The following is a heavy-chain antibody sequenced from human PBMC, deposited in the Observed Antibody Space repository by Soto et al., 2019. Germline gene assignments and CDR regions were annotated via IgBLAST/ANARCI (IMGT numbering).Heavy chain of an antibody. J-gene: IGHJ4*02. D-gene: IGHD5-12*01. CDR2: IIPIFGTA. Sequence: SVKVSCKASGGTFSSYAISWVRQAPGQGLEWMGGIIPIFGTANYAQKFQGRVTITADESTSTAYMELSSLRSEDTAVYYCARVRDGYIFYFDYWGQGTLVTVSS. CDR3: ARVRDGYIFYFDY. CDR1: GGTFSSYA. V-gene: IGHV1-69*13.